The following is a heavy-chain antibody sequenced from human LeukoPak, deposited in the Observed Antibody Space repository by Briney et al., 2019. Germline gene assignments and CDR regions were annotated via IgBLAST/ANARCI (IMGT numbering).Heavy chain of an antibody. CDR1: GGSFSGYY. J-gene: IGHJ4*02. D-gene: IGHD6-19*01. Sequence: PSETLSLTCAVYGGSFSGYYWSWIRQPPGKGLEWIGEINHSGSTNYNPSLKGRVTISVDTSKNQFSLKLSSVTAADTAVYYCARPGMQWWLVGGYFDYWGQGTLVTVSS. CDR3: ARPGMQWWLVGGYFDY. V-gene: IGHV4-34*01. CDR2: INHSGST.